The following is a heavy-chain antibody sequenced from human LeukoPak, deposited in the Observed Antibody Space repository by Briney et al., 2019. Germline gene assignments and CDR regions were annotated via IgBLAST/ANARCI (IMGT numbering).Heavy chain of an antibody. D-gene: IGHD4-23*01. CDR3: ARDYGGSSPFDY. V-gene: IGHV3-7*01. CDR1: GFTFSNYW. J-gene: IGHJ4*02. Sequence: PGGSLRLSCAVSGFTFSNYWMSWVRQAPGKGLEWVANIKQDGSEKNYVDSVKGRFTISRDNAKNSLYLQMNSLRAEDTAVYYCARDYGGSSPFDYWGQGTLVTVSS. CDR2: IKQDGSEK.